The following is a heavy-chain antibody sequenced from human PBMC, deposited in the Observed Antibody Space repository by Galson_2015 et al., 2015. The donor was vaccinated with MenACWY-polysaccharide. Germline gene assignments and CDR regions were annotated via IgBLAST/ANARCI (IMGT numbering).Heavy chain of an antibody. V-gene: IGHV3-7*01. CDR3: GRHFDWAFDY. D-gene: IGHD2-21*01. Sequence: SLRLSCVASGFSFSGHWMTWVRQAPGKGLEWVANINPDGSDKYYVDSVKGRFIISRDNAKNSVYLQMNGLRVEDTAMYYCGRHFDWAFDYRGQGALVTVSS. J-gene: IGHJ4*02. CDR1: GFSFSGHW. CDR2: INPDGSDK.